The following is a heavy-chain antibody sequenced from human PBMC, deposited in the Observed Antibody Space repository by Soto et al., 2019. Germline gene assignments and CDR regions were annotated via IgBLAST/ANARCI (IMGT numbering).Heavy chain of an antibody. J-gene: IGHJ4*02. CDR2: ISSNGGST. D-gene: IGHD3-22*01. Sequence: GGSLRLSCSASGFTFSSYAMHWVRQAPGKGLEYVSAISSNGGSTYYADSVKGRFTISRDNSKNTLYLQMSNLRAEDTAVYYCVKGYYDSRGYYSYYFDYWGQGTLVTVSS. CDR3: VKGYYDSRGYYSYYFDY. V-gene: IGHV3-64D*09. CDR1: GFTFSSYA.